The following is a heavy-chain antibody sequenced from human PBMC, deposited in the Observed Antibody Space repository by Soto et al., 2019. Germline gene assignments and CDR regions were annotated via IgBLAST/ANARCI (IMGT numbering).Heavy chain of an antibody. CDR1: GGSISSSSYY. CDR3: ARHNGGSGWTVDFQH. Sequence: QLQLQESGPGLVKPSETLSLTCTVSGGSISSSSYYWGWIRQPPGKGLEWIGSTYYSGSTYYNPSLKSRVTISVDTSKNQFSLKLSSVTAADTAVYYCARHNGGSGWTVDFQHWGQGTLVTVSS. D-gene: IGHD6-19*01. CDR2: TYYSGST. J-gene: IGHJ1*01. V-gene: IGHV4-39*01.